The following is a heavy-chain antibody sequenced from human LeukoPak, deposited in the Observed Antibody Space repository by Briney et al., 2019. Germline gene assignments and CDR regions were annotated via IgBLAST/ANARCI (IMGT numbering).Heavy chain of an antibody. V-gene: IGHV3-7*01. CDR3: VRTPMSIAARPGGIDY. D-gene: IGHD6-6*01. Sequence: GGSLRLSCAASGFTFSSYWMSWVRQAPGKGLEWVANIKQDGSEKYYVDSVKGRFTISRDNAKNSLYLQMNSLRAEDTAVYYCVRTPMSIAARPGGIDYWGQGTLVTVSS. CDR1: GFTFSSYW. CDR2: IKQDGSEK. J-gene: IGHJ4*02.